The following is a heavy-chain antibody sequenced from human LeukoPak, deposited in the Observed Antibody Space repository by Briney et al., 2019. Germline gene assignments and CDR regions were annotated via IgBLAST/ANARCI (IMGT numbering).Heavy chain of an antibody. CDR2: IYSGGST. Sequence: GGSLRLSCAASGFTVSSNYMSWVRQAPGKGLEWVSVIYSGGSTYYADSVKGRFTISRDNSKNTLYLQMNSLRVEDTAVYSCARASSSSTSGYYYGMDVWGQGTTVTVSS. CDR1: GFTVSSNY. D-gene: IGHD2-2*01. CDR3: ARASSSSTSGYYYGMDV. J-gene: IGHJ6*02. V-gene: IGHV3-53*05.